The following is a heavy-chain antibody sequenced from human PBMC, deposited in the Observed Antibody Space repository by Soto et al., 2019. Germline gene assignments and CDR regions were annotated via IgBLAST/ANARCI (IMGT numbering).Heavy chain of an antibody. CDR3: AVLGYYDCSGYPNAFDI. CDR2: INAGNGNT. CDR1: GYTFTSYA. D-gene: IGHD3-22*01. V-gene: IGHV1-3*01. J-gene: IGHJ3*02. Sequence: ASVKVSCKASGYTFTSYAMHWVRQAPGQRLEWMGWINAGNGNTKYSQKLQGRVTITRDTAASTAYMELSSLRSEDTAVYYCAVLGYYDCSGYPNAFDIWGQGTMVTV.